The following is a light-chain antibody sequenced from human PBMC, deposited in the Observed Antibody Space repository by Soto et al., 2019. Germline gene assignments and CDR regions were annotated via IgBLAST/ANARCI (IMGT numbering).Light chain of an antibody. V-gene: IGKV1-39*01. J-gene: IGKJ3*01. Sequence: DIQMTQSPSSLSASVGDRVTITCRASQSIASYLNWYQQKPGKAPNLLIFAASSLQSGVPSRFTGSGSGTDFTITITSLEPEDFATYYCQQSYSFPRTFGPGTKVHIK. CDR3: QQSYSFPRT. CDR1: QSIASY. CDR2: AAS.